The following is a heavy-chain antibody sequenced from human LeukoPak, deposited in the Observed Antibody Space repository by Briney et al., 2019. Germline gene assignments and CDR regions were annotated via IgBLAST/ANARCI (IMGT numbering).Heavy chain of an antibody. Sequence: GGSLRLSCAVSGITLSNYGMSWVGQAPGKGREWVAGISDSGGRTNYADSVKGRFAISRDNPKNTLYLQMNSLRAEDTAVYFCAKRGVVIRVILVGFHKEAYYFDSWGQGALVTVSS. CDR3: AKRGVVIRVILVGFHKEAYYFDS. J-gene: IGHJ4*02. CDR1: GITLSNYG. CDR2: ISDSGGRT. D-gene: IGHD3-22*01. V-gene: IGHV3-23*01.